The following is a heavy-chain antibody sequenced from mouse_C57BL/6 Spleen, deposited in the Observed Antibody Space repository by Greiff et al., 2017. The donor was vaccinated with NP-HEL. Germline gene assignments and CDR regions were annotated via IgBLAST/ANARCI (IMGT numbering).Heavy chain of an antibody. D-gene: IGHD2-2*01. CDR1: GYAFSSSW. CDR2: IYPGDGDT. CDR3: ARLGYDGNFDY. V-gene: IGHV1-82*01. Sequence: VMLVESGPELVKPGASVKISCKASGYAFSSSWMNWVKQRPGKGLEWIGRIYPGDGDTNYNGKFKGKATLTADKSSSTAYMQLSSLTSEDSAVYFCARLGYDGNFDYWGQGTTLTVSS. J-gene: IGHJ2*01.